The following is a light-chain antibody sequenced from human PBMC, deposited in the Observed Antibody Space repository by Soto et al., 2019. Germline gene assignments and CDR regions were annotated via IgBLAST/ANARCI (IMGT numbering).Light chain of an antibody. J-gene: IGKJ3*01. Sequence: EIVMTQSPATLSVSPGERATLSCRASQSLSNDLAWYQQKPGQTPRLLIYGASTRATGIPARFSGSGFGTEFTLTISSLQSEDSAGYYCQQYNNWPPFTFGPGTRVDIK. CDR3: QQYNNWPPFT. V-gene: IGKV3-15*01. CDR1: QSLSND. CDR2: GAS.